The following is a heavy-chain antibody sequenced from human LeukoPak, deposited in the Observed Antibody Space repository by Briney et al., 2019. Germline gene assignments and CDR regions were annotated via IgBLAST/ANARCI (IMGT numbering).Heavy chain of an antibody. CDR2: IRYDGSNK. CDR3: AKGPKIVLMVYAIGEYFQH. D-gene: IGHD2-8*01. V-gene: IGHV3-30*02. Sequence: GGSLRLSCAASGFTFSSYGMHWVRQAPGKGLEWVAFIRYDGSNKYYADSVKGRFTISRDNSKNTLYLQMNSLRAEDTAVYYCAKGPKIVLMVYAIGEYFQHWGQGTLVTVSS. J-gene: IGHJ1*01. CDR1: GFTFSSYG.